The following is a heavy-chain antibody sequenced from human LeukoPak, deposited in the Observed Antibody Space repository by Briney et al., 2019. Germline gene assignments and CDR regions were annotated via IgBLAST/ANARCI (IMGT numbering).Heavy chain of an antibody. J-gene: IGHJ5*02. D-gene: IGHD2-2*01. CDR3: ARDRIVVVPAAINWFDP. CDR2: IIPILGIA. Sequence: ASVKVSCKASGGTFSSYAISWVRQAPGQGLEWMGRIIPILGIANYAQKFQGRVTITADKSTSTAYMELSSLRSEDTAVYYRARDRIVVVPAAINWFDPWGQGTLVTVSS. V-gene: IGHV1-69*04. CDR1: GGTFSSYA.